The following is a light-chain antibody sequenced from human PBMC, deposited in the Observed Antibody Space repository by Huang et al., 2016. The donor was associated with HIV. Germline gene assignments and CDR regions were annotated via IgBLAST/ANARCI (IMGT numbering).Light chain of an antibody. CDR3: QQSDNIPPT. CDR1: QNINSY. Sequence: DIQMTQSPSSLSASVGDRVTITCRASQNINSYLNWYQKKPGKAPKVLIYGASILQSGVPARFSGIGSGTDFTLTISSLQPDDFATYYCQQSDNIPPTFGQGTRV. CDR2: GAS. V-gene: IGKV1-39*01. J-gene: IGKJ1*01.